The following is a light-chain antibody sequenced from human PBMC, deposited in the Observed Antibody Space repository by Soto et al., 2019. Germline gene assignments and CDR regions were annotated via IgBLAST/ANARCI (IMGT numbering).Light chain of an antibody. Sequence: QSVLTQPASVSGAPGQSTTISCTGTSSDVGSYNEVSWYQQRPGKAPKLMIYDVTNRPSGVSHRFSGSKSGNTASLTISGLQAEDEAYYYCGSHAAGSTLIFGGGTKVTVL. J-gene: IGLJ2*01. CDR3: GSHAAGSTLI. CDR2: DVT. V-gene: IGLV2-14*03. CDR1: SSDVGSYNE.